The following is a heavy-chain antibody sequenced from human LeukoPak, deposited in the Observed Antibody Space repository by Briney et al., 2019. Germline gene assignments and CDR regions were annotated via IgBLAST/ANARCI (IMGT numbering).Heavy chain of an antibody. CDR1: GYTFTSYG. V-gene: IGHV1-18*01. CDR2: ISAYNGNT. J-gene: IGHJ6*03. CDR3: ARRLSTMVRGVIIGEGFYYYYMDV. D-gene: IGHD3-10*01. Sequence: ASVKVSCKASGYTFTSYGISWVRQAPGQGLEWMGWISAYNGNTNYAQKLQGRVTMTTDTSTSTAYMELRSLRSDDTAVYYCARRLSTMVRGVIIGEGFYYYYMDVWGKGTTVTISS.